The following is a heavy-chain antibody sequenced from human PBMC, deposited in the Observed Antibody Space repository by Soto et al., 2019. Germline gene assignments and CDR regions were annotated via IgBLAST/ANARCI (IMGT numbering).Heavy chain of an antibody. CDR3: AAFGIAARFQSGSWFDP. CDR1: GGTFSSYA. D-gene: IGHD6-6*01. J-gene: IGHJ5*02. CDR2: IILIFGTA. V-gene: IGHV1-69*13. Sequence: ASVKVSCKASGGTFSSYAISWVRQAPGQGLEWMGGIILIFGTANYAQKFQGRVTITADESTSTAYMELSSLRSEDTAVYYCAAFGIAARFQSGSWFDPWGQGTLVTVSS.